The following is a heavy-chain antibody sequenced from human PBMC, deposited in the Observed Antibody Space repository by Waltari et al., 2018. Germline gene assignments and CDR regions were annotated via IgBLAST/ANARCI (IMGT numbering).Heavy chain of an antibody. J-gene: IGHJ3*02. V-gene: IGHV4-34*01. Sequence: QVQLQQWGAGLLKPSETLSLTCAVYGGSFSGYYWSWIRQPPGKGLEWIGEINHSGSTNYNPSLKSRVTISVDTSKNQFSLKLSSVTAADTAVYYCARFARVGYCSGGSCYGAFDIWGQGTMVTVSS. CDR2: INHSGST. CDR3: ARFARVGYCSGGSCYGAFDI. CDR1: GGSFSGYY. D-gene: IGHD2-15*01.